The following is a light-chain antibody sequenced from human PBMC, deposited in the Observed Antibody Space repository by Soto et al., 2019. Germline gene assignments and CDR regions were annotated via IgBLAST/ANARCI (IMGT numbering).Light chain of an antibody. Sequence: QSVLTQPASVSGSPGQSITISCTGTTSDVGGYNYVSWYQQHPGKVPKLLIHEVSNRPSGVSGRFSASKSGNRASLTISGLQADDEADYYCSSITSKNTWVFGGGTKLTVL. CDR3: SSITSKNTWV. CDR1: TSDVGGYNY. J-gene: IGLJ3*02. CDR2: EVS. V-gene: IGLV2-14*01.